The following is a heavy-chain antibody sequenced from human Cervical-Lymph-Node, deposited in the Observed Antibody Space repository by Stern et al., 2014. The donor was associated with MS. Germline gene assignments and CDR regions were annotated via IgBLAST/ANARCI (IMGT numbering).Heavy chain of an antibody. D-gene: IGHD4-23*01. Sequence: VQLVQSGGGVVQPGRSLRLSCAASGFTFSSYGMHWVSQAPGKGLEWVAIIWYDGSNKYYADSVKGRFTISRDSSKNTLYLQMNSLRAEDTAVYYCAREGGNTAEYFQHWGQGTLVTVSS. CDR2: IWYDGSNK. J-gene: IGHJ1*01. CDR1: GFTFSSYG. CDR3: AREGGNTAEYFQH. V-gene: IGHV3-33*01.